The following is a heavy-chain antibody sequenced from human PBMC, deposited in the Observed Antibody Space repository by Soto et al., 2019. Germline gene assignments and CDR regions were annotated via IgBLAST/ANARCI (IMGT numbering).Heavy chain of an antibody. CDR2: INGNNGYT. D-gene: IGHD2-21*01. Sequence: GASVKVSCKASGYSFTTYGISWVRQAPGQGLEWMGWINGNNGYTRYAQKIQDRLTLTTDTSTSTVYMDLRSLRSDDTAAYYCARLYCGADACYGWFDPWGQGTLVTVSS. V-gene: IGHV1-18*01. J-gene: IGHJ5*02. CDR1: GYSFTTYG. CDR3: ARLYCGADACYGWFDP.